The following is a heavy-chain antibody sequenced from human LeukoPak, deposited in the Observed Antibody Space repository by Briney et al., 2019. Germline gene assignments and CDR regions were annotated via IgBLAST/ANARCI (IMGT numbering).Heavy chain of an antibody. CDR1: GGSISSSSYY. J-gene: IGHJ4*02. V-gene: IGHV4-39*07. Sequence: SETLSLTCTVSGGSISSSSYYWGWIRQPPGKGLEWIGSIYHSGSTYYNPSLKSRVTISVDTSKNQFSLKLSSVTAADTAVYYCARGVARSSKFHFSYYFDYWGQGTLGNGSS. D-gene: IGHD6-6*01. CDR3: ARGVARSSKFHFSYYFDY. CDR2: IYHSGST.